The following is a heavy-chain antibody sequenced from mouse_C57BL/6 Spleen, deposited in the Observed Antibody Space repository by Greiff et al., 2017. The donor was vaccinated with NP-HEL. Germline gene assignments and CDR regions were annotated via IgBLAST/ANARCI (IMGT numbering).Heavy chain of an antibody. Sequence: VKLMESGAELVKPGASVKISCKASGYAFSSYWMNWVKQRPGKGLEWIGQIYPGDGDTNYNGKFKGKATLTADKSSSTAYMQLSSLTSEDSAVYFCARRGDSHWYFDVWGTGTTVTVSS. D-gene: IGHD3-3*01. V-gene: IGHV1-80*01. CDR3: ARRGDSHWYFDV. CDR2: IYPGDGDT. J-gene: IGHJ1*03. CDR1: GYAFSSYW.